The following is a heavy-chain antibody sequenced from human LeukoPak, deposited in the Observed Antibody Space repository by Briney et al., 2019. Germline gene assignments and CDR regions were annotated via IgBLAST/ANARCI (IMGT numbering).Heavy chain of an antibody. D-gene: IGHD3-10*01. J-gene: IGHJ6*02. V-gene: IGHV1-2*02. Sequence: ASVKVSCKASGYTFTGYYMNWVRQAPGQGLEWMGWINPNSGGTNYAQKFQGRVTMTRDTSISTAYMELSRLRSDDTAVYYCARASAMVRGVTAVRGYYYYGMDVWGQGTTVTVSS. CDR1: GYTFTGYY. CDR3: ARASAMVRGVTAVRGYYYYGMDV. CDR2: INPNSGGT.